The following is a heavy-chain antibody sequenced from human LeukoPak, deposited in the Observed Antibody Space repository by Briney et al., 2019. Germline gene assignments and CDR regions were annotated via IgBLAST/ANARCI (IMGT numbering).Heavy chain of an antibody. CDR2: ISGSGGST. V-gene: IGHV3-23*01. D-gene: IGHD4-23*01. Sequence: GGSLRLSCAASGFTFSSYAKRWVRQAPGKGLEWVSAISGSGGSTYYADSVKARFTISRDNSKTTLYLQMTSLRAEDTAVYYCAKIQASFYGGKARNYFDYWGQGTLVTVSS. CDR3: AKIQASFYGGKARNYFDY. CDR1: GFTFSSYA. J-gene: IGHJ4*02.